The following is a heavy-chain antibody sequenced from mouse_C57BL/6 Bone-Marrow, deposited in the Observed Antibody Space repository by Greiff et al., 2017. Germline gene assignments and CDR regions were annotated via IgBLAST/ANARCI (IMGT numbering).Heavy chain of an antibody. J-gene: IGHJ3*01. Sequence: QVQLQQPGAELVKPGASVKVSCKASGYTFTSYWMPWVKQRPGQGLEWIARIHPSDSVTNYNQKLKGKDTLSVDKSSSTAYMQISSLTSADSAVYYCGTQAAWFAYWGQGTLVTVSA. CDR2: IHPSDSVT. D-gene: IGHD3-2*02. V-gene: IGHV1-74*01. CDR1: GYTFTSYW. CDR3: GTQAAWFAY.